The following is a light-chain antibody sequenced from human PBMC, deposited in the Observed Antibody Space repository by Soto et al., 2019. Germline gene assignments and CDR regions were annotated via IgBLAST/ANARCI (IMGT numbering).Light chain of an antibody. CDR2: WAS. V-gene: IGKV4-1*01. Sequence: EIVMPKSPVSRAGALGERATINCKSSQSVLYSSNNKNYLAWYQQKPGQPPKALIYWASTRESGVPDRFSGSGSGTEFTLTISSVLPDDFSTYSGQQYNSYWTFAPGTKVDI. CDR3: QQYNSYWT. J-gene: IGKJ1*01. CDR1: QSVLYSSNNKNY.